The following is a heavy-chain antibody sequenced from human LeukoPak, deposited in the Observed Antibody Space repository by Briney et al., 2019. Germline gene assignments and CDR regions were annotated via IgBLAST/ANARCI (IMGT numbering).Heavy chain of an antibody. CDR3: ARDEAAAKTNALDI. CDR2: IYPKSSDT. D-gene: IGHD6-13*01. V-gene: IGHV1-2*02. CDR1: GYTFTAYY. J-gene: IGHJ3*02. Sequence: SVKVSCKASGYTFTAYYRHWVRQAPGQGLEWMGYIYPKSSDTNYAQNFPARVTMTMAPSTSTVSMELSRLTSDDTAVYYCARDEAAAKTNALDIWGQGTKVTVSS.